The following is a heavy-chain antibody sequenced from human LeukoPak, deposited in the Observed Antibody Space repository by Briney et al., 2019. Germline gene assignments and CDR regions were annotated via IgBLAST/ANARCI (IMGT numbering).Heavy chain of an antibody. J-gene: IGHJ4*02. V-gene: IGHV3-48*02. Sequence: GGSLRLSCAASGFTFSSYSMNWVRQAPGKGLEWVSYISSSSTIYYADSVKGRFTISRDNAKNSLYLQMNSLRDEDTAVYYCARVFGYFDYWGQGTLVT. CDR3: ARVFGYFDY. CDR1: GFTFSSYS. CDR2: ISSSSTI. D-gene: IGHD3-10*01.